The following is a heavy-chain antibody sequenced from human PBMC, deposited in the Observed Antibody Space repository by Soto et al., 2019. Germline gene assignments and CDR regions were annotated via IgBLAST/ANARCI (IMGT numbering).Heavy chain of an antibody. CDR2: IKQDGSEK. J-gene: IGHJ6*02. CDR3: ARDKSLGRWLRPNYMDV. Sequence: PVGSLRLSCAASGFTFSSYWMSWVRQAPGKGLEWVANIKQDGSEKYYVDSVKGRFTISRDNAKNSLYLQMNSLRAEDTAVYYCARDKSLGRWLRPNYMDVWGQGTTVTVSS. D-gene: IGHD5-12*01. V-gene: IGHV3-7*01. CDR1: GFTFSSYW.